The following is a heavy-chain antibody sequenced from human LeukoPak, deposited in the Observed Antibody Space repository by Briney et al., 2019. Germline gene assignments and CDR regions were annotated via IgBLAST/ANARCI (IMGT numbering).Heavy chain of an antibody. CDR2: ISSSSSTT. CDR1: GFTFSSYS. CDR3: ARSVFQGAFDI. V-gene: IGHV3-48*01. Sequence: GGSLRLSCAASGFTFSSYSMNWVRQAPGKGLEWVSYISSSSSTTQYADSVKGRFTISRDNAKDSLYLQMNSLRAEDTAVYFCARSVFQGAFDIWGQGTLVTVSS. D-gene: IGHD5/OR15-5a*01. J-gene: IGHJ3*02.